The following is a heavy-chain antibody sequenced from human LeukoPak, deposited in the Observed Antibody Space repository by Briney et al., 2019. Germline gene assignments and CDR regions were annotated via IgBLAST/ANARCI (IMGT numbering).Heavy chain of an antibody. CDR3: ANRERYSYGPGDY. J-gene: IGHJ4*02. CDR2: ISTST. CDR1: GFTFSSYA. D-gene: IGHD5-18*01. V-gene: IGHV3-23*01. Sequence: GGSLRLSCAASGFTFSSYAMTWVRQAPGKGLEWVSAISTSTYYADSVKGRFTISRDNSKDTLYLQMNSLRAEDTAVYYCANRERYSYGPGDYWGQGTLVTVSS.